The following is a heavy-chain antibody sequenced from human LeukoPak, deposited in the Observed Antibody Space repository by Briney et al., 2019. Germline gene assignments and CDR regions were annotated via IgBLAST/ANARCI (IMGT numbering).Heavy chain of an antibody. CDR1: GFTFSDSA. J-gene: IGHJ4*02. CDR3: TRLSGDGSGSYCDY. V-gene: IGHV3-73*01. D-gene: IGHD3-10*01. Sequence: QPGGSLKLSCAASGFTFSDSAMNWVRQASGKGLEWVGRIRSKANSYATAYAASVKGRFTISRDDSKNTAYLQMNSLKTEDTAVYYCTRLSGDGSGSYCDYWGQGTLVTVSS. CDR2: IRSKANSYAT.